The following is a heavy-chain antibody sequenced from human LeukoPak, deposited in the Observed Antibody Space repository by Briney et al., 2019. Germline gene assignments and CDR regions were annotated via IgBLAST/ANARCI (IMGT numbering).Heavy chain of an antibody. J-gene: IGHJ5*02. V-gene: IGHV4-4*07. CDR1: GGSISSYY. CDR3: ARVRKEYSSGWYEGFDP. D-gene: IGHD6-19*01. Sequence: SETLSLTCTVSGGSISSYYWSRIRQPAGKGLEWIGRIYTSGSTNYNPSLKSRVTMSVDASKNQFSLKLSSVTAADTAVYYCARVRKEYSSGWYEGFDPWGQGTLVTVSS. CDR2: IYTSGST.